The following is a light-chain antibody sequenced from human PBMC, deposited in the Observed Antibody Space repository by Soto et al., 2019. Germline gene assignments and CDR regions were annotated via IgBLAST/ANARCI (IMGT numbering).Light chain of an antibody. V-gene: IGLV2-14*01. CDR2: DVS. J-gene: IGLJ2*01. CDR3: SSYTSSSPYVV. Sequence: QSALTQPASVSGSPGQSITISCTGTSSDVGGYNYVSWYQQHPGKAPKLMIYDVSNRPSGVSNRFSGSKSGNTASLNISGLQAEDEADYYCSSYTSSSPYVVFGGGTKLTVL. CDR1: SSDVGGYNY.